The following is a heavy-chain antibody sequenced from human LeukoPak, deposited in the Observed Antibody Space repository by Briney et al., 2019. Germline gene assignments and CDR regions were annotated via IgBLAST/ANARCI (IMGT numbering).Heavy chain of an antibody. CDR3: ARVGRGGWWFDP. CDR1: GYTFTSYD. D-gene: IGHD3-16*01. Sequence: GASVKVSCKASGYTFTSYDINWVRQATGQGLEWMGWMNPNSGNTGYAQKFQGRVTITRNTSISTAYMELSRLRSDDTAVYYCARVGRGGWWFDPWGQGTLVTVSS. J-gene: IGHJ5*02. CDR2: MNPNSGNT. V-gene: IGHV1-8*03.